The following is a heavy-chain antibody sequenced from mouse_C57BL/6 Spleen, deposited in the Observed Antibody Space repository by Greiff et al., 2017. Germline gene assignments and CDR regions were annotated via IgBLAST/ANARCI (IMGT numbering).Heavy chain of an antibody. V-gene: IGHV5-4*03. D-gene: IGHD2-4*01. Sequence: EVKLVESGGGLVKPGGSLKLSCAASGFTFSSYAMYWVRQTPEKRLEWVATISDGGSYTYNPDNVKGRFTISRDNAKNNLYLQMSHLKSEDTAMYYCARSTMITTGAGFAYWGQGTLVTVSA. J-gene: IGHJ3*01. CDR2: ISDGGSYT. CDR3: ARSTMITTGAGFAY. CDR1: GFTFSSYA.